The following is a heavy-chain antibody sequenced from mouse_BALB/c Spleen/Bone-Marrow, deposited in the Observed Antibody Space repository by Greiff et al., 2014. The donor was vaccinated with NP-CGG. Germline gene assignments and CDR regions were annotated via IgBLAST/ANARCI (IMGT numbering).Heavy chain of an antibody. Sequence: QVQLQQPGPGLVAPSQSLAITCTVSGFSLTGYGVKWVRQPPGKGLEWLGEIWGDGSTAYNSALKSRLSISKDKSKSQVFLKMNSLQTDGTARYYCARDYGTGAMDYWGQGTSVTVSS. CDR1: GFSLTGYG. J-gene: IGHJ4*01. CDR3: ARDYGTGAMDY. CDR2: IWGDGST. D-gene: IGHD1-1*01. V-gene: IGHV2-6-7*01.